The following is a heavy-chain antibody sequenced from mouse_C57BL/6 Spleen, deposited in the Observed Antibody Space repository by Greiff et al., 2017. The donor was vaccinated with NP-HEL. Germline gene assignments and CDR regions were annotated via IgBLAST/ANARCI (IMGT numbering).Heavy chain of an antibody. CDR1: GFTFSSYA. D-gene: IGHD1-1*01. V-gene: IGHV5-4*01. J-gene: IGHJ1*03. CDR3: ARVDYYGSSVYWYFDV. Sequence: EVHLVESGGGLVKPGGSLKLSCAASGFTFSSYAMSWVRQTPEKRLEWVATISDGGSYTYYPDNVKGRFTISRDNAKNNLYLQMSHLKSEDTAMYYCARVDYYGSSVYWYFDVWGTGTTVTVSS. CDR2: ISDGGSYT.